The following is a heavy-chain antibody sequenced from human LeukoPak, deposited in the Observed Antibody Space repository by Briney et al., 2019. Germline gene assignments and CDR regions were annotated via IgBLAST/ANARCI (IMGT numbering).Heavy chain of an antibody. CDR3: ARDRGYSGYDYDYYYGMDV. Sequence: SETLSLTCTVSGGSISSYYWSWIRQPPGKGLEWLGYIYYSGSTNYNPSLKSRVTISVDTSKNQFSLKLSSVTAADTAVYYCARDRGYSGYDYDYYYGMDVWGKGTTVTVSS. V-gene: IGHV4-59*01. D-gene: IGHD5-12*01. CDR1: GGSISSYY. CDR2: IYYSGST. J-gene: IGHJ6*04.